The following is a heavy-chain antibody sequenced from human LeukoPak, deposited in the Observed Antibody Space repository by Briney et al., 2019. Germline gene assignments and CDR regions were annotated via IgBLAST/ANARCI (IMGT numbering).Heavy chain of an antibody. CDR2: INQDGSGK. D-gene: IGHD2-15*01. V-gene: IGHV3-7*03. J-gene: IGHJ3*02. Sequence: GGSLRLSCAASGFTFSSYWMSWVRQAPGKGLEWVANINQDGSGKYYVDSVKGRFTISRDNAKNSLFLQMNSLRSDDTAVYYCARESGGSTWPAAFDIWGQGTMVTVSS. CDR1: GFTFSSYW. CDR3: ARESGGSTWPAAFDI.